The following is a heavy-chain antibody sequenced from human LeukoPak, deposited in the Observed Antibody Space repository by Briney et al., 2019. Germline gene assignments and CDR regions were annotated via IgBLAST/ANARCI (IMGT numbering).Heavy chain of an antibody. CDR3: ARAMTTVTTNYYYYMDV. CDR2: IYSGGST. Sequence: GGSLRLSCAASGFTVSSNYMSWVRQAPGKGLEWVSVIYSGGSTYYADSVKGRFTISRDNSKNTLYLQMNSLRAEDTAVYYCARAMTTVTTNYYYYMDVWGKGTTVTVSS. V-gene: IGHV3-53*01. CDR1: GFTVSSNY. D-gene: IGHD4-17*01. J-gene: IGHJ6*03.